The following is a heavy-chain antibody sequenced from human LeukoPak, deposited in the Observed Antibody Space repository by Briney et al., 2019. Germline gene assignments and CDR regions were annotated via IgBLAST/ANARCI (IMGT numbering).Heavy chain of an antibody. Sequence: ASVKVSRKASGYTFRTYGINWVRQAPGQGLEWMGWISVYNGNTDYAQKFQGRVTMTTDTSTSTAYMELRTLRFDDTAVYYCARDREAARPGWFDPWGQGTLVTVSS. CDR2: ISVYNGNT. V-gene: IGHV1-18*01. CDR1: GYTFRTYG. CDR3: ARDREAARPGWFDP. J-gene: IGHJ5*02. D-gene: IGHD6-25*01.